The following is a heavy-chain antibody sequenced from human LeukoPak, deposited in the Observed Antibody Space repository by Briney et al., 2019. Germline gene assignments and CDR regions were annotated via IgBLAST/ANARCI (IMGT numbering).Heavy chain of an antibody. CDR1: GGSFSVYY. CDR3: ARPHINSGRYYYMDV. V-gene: IGHV4-34*01. CDR2: INHGGST. D-gene: IGHD1-26*01. J-gene: IGHJ6*03. Sequence: PSETLSLTCAVYGGSFSVYYWSWMRQPPGKGLEWVGEINHGGSTNYSPSLKSRLTISVDTSKSQFSLKLSSVTAADTAVYYCARPHINSGRYYYMDVCGKGTTVTVPS.